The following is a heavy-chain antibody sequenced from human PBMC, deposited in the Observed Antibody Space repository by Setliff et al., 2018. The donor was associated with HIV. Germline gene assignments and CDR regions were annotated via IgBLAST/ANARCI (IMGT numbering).Heavy chain of an antibody. CDR3: ARDGPDCSSTKCYAQDYYYYGMDV. CDR2: VNHGGET. D-gene: IGHD2-2*01. V-gene: IGHV4-34*01. J-gene: IGHJ6*02. Sequence: KSSETLSLTCTVSNGSFSGYFWHWIRQAPGRGLEWIGAVNHGGETNYNPSLESRATISADTSKRQFALALSSVTAADTAVCYCARDGPDCSSTKCYAQDYYYYGMDVWGQGTTVTVSS. CDR1: NGSFSGYF.